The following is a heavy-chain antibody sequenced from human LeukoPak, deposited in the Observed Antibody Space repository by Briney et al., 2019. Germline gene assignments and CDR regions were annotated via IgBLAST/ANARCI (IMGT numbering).Heavy chain of an antibody. CDR3: ARSLYSGYDYCDYYYYYYGMDV. D-gene: IGHD5-12*01. V-gene: IGHV4-30-2*01. J-gene: IGHJ6*02. CDR2: IYHSGSN. Sequence: TSETLSLTCTVSGYSISSGGYSWSWLPQPPGQGLVWIGYIYHSGSNYYNPSLKSRVTISVDRSKNQFSLKLSSVTAADTAVYYCARSLYSGYDYCDYYYYYYGMDVWGQGTTVTVSS. CDR1: GYSISSGGYS.